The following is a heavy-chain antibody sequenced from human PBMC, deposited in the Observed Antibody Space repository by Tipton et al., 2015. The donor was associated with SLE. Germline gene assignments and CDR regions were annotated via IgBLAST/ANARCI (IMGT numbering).Heavy chain of an antibody. CDR3: ARGRHILVAGAFDM. Sequence: SLRLSCAASGFTFDDFGMSWVRQVPGKGLEWVSGINWNGGSTIYADSTTGRFSISRDNAKNSLYLQMNSLRAEDTALYDCARGRHILVAGAFDMWGQGTMVTVSS. J-gene: IGHJ3*02. D-gene: IGHD2-21*01. CDR2: INWNGGST. V-gene: IGHV3-20*01. CDR1: GFTFDDFG.